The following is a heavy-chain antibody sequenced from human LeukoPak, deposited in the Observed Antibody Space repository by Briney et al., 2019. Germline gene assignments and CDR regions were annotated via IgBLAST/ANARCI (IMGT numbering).Heavy chain of an antibody. CDR2: IYTSGST. Sequence: SETLSLTCTVYGGSISSYYWSWIRQPAGKGLEWIGRIYTSGSTNYNPSLKSRVTISVDTSKNQFSLKLSSVTAADTAVYYCARGGDYDSSGYYYFDYWGQGTLVTVSS. CDR3: ARGGDYDSSGYYYFDY. J-gene: IGHJ4*02. D-gene: IGHD3-22*01. V-gene: IGHV4-4*07. CDR1: GGSISSYY.